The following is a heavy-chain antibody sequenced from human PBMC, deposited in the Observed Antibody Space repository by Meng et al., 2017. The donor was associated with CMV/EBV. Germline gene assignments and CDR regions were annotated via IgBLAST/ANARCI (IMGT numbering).Heavy chain of an antibody. D-gene: IGHD1-1*01. CDR1: GGSISRYY. CDR2: IYYSRST. Sequence: SETLSLTCTVSGGSISRYYWTWIRQPPGKGLEWIGYIYYSRSTNYNPSLKSRVTISVDTSKNQFSLKLSSVTAADTAVYYCARDLGQNWRGDYGMDVWGQGTTVTVSS. V-gene: IGHV4-59*01. J-gene: IGHJ6*02. CDR3: ARDLGQNWRGDYGMDV.